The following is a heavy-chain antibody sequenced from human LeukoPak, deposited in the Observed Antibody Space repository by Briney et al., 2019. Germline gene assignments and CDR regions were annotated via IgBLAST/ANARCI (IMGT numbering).Heavy chain of an antibody. Sequence: GGSLRLSCAASGFTFSTYEMHWVRQAPGKGLEWVSYISSTGDIIYYADSVKGRFTISRDNAKNSLYLQMDSLRAEDTAVYYCARDDGGRHTSTLDYWGQGTLVAVSP. CDR3: ARDDGGRHTSTLDY. V-gene: IGHV3-48*03. D-gene: IGHD1-26*01. CDR2: ISSTGDII. J-gene: IGHJ4*02. CDR1: GFTFSTYE.